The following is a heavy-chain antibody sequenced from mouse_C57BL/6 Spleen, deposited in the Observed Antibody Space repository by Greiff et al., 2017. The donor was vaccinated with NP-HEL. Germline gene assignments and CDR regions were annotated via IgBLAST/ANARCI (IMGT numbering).Heavy chain of an antibody. CDR3: AIHEDYYAMDY. J-gene: IGHJ4*01. V-gene: IGHV1-62-2*01. CDR1: GYNFTEYT. Sequence: VQLQESGAELVKPGASVKLSCTASGYNFTEYTIHWVKQRSGQGLEWIGWFYPGSGSIKYNEKFKDKATLTADKSSSTVYMELSRLTSEDAAVYFGAIHEDYYAMDYWGQGTSVTVSS. CDR2: FYPGSGSI.